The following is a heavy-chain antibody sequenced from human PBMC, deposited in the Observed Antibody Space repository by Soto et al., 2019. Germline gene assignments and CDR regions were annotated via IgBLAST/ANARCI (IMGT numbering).Heavy chain of an antibody. V-gene: IGHV1-8*01. CDR3: ARWSSGYYYVDWFDP. J-gene: IGHJ5*02. CDR1: GYTFTSYD. D-gene: IGHD3-22*01. CDR2: MNPNSGNT. Sequence: ASVKVSCKASGYTFTSYDINWVRQATGQGLEWRGWMNPNSGNTGYEQKFQGRVTMTRNTSISTAYMELSSLRSEDTAVYYCARWSSGYYYVDWFDPWGQGTLVTVSS.